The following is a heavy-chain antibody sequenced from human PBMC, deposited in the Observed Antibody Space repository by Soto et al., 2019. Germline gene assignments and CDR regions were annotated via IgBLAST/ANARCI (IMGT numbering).Heavy chain of an antibody. Sequence: GASVKVSCKASGYTFASYGISWVRQAPGQGLEWMGWISAYNGNTNYAQKLQGRVTMTTDTSTSTAYMELRSLRSDDTAVYYCARDGGSGWYVYYGMEVWGQGTTVTVSS. J-gene: IGHJ6*02. CDR3: ARDGGSGWYVYYGMEV. V-gene: IGHV1-18*01. D-gene: IGHD6-19*01. CDR2: ISAYNGNT. CDR1: GYTFASYG.